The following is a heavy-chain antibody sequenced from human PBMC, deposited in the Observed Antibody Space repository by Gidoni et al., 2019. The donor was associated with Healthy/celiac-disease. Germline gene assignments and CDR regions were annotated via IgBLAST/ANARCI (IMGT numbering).Heavy chain of an antibody. Sequence: QVQLVQSGAEVKKPGASVKVSCKASGYPFTSYGISWVRQAPGQGLEWMGWISAYNGNTNYAQKLQGRVTMTTDTSTSTAYMELRSLRSDDTAVYYCARAEYYYDSSGYLNFDYWGQGTLVTVSS. D-gene: IGHD3-22*01. CDR3: ARAEYYYDSSGYLNFDY. CDR1: GYPFTSYG. CDR2: ISAYNGNT. J-gene: IGHJ4*02. V-gene: IGHV1-18*01.